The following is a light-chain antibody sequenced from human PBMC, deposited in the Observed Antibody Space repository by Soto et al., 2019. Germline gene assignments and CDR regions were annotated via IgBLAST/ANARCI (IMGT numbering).Light chain of an antibody. V-gene: IGKV1-39*01. CDR2: AAS. J-gene: IGKJ5*01. CDR3: QHSYITPHT. Sequence: DIQMTQSPSSLSASVGDRVTITCRASQSISSYLNWYQQKPGKAPKLLIYAASSLQSGVPSRFSGSGSGTDFTLTISSLQPEDVATYYCQHSYITPHTFGQGTRLEIK. CDR1: QSISSY.